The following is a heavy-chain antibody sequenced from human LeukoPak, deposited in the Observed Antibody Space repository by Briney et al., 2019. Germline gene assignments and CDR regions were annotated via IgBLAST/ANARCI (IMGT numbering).Heavy chain of an antibody. V-gene: IGHV4-39*07. D-gene: IGHD3-3*01. CDR3: ARGAPQYYDFWSGSPDY. CDR2: IYYSGST. J-gene: IGHJ4*02. CDR1: GGSISSSSYY. Sequence: RPSETLSLTCTVSGGSISSSSYYWGWIRQPPGKGLAWIGSIYYSGSTYYNPSLKSRVTISVDTSKNQFSLKLSSVTAADTAVYYCARGAPQYYDFWSGSPDYWGQGTLVTVSS.